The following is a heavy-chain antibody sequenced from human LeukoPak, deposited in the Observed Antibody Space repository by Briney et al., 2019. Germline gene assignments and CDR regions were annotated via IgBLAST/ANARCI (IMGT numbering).Heavy chain of an antibody. J-gene: IGHJ4*02. Sequence: SETLSLTCTVSGYSISSGYYWGWIRQPPGKGLEWIGSIYHNGSTYCNPSLKSRVTISVDTSKNQFSLKLSSVTAADTAVYYCARSPRRVTATIYFDYWGQGTLVTASS. CDR2: IYHNGST. V-gene: IGHV4-38-2*02. CDR1: GYSISSGYY. D-gene: IGHD2-21*02. CDR3: ARSPRRVTATIYFDY.